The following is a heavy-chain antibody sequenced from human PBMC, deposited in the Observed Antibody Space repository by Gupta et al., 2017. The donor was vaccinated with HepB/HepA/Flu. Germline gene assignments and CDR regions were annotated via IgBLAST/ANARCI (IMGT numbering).Heavy chain of an antibody. V-gene: IGHV3-7*01. J-gene: IGHJ4*02. CDR2: IKQDGSEK. D-gene: IGHD6-19*01. CDR1: GFTFSSYW. Sequence: EVQLVESGGGLVQPGGSLRLSCAASGFTFSSYWMSWVRRAPGKGLEWVANIKQDGSEKYYVDSVKGRFTISRDNAKNSLHLQMNSLRAEDTAVYNCARGDNSSGSGNDYWGQGALVTVSS. CDR3: ARGDNSSGSGNDY.